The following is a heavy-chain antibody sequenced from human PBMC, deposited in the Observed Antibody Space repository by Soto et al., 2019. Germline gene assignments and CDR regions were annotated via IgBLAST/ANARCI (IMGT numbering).Heavy chain of an antibody. Sequence: GSLRISCVASGFTFSSYSINWGLPTPLKGLEWVSYISSTGSTIFYADSVKGRFTISRDKAKNSLYLQMNSLRAEDTAVYFCARCDGSATYCFFFAYWGQGTPVTVSP. CDR2: ISSTGSTI. CDR1: GFTFSSYS. D-gene: IGHD3-10*01. J-gene: IGHJ4*02. V-gene: IGHV3-48*01. CDR3: ARCDGSATYCFFFAY.